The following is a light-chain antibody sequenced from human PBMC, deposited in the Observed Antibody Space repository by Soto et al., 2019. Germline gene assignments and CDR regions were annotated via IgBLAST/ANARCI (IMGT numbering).Light chain of an antibody. CDR3: QQYSTYRT. J-gene: IGKJ1*01. Sequence: DIQMTQSPSTLSASVVERVTTTCRASQSISSWLAWYQQKPGKAPKLLIYKASSLESGVPSRFSGSGSGTEFTLTISSLQPDDFATYYCQQYSTYRTLGQGTKVDI. CDR1: QSISSW. CDR2: KAS. V-gene: IGKV1-5*03.